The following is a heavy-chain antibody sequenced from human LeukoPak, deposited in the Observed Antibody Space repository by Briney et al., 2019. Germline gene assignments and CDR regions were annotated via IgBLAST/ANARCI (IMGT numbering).Heavy chain of an antibody. V-gene: IGHV1-2*02. D-gene: IGHD1-26*01. CDR2: INPISGGT. Sequence: GASVKVSCKASGYTFIGFYMHWVRQAPGQGLEWMGWINPISGGTNYAQKFQGRVTMTRDTSLSTAYMELSSLRSDDTAVYHCARDLGFLTGIVGARAFDTWGQGTMVTVSS. CDR1: GYTFIGFY. J-gene: IGHJ3*02. CDR3: ARDLGFLTGIVGARAFDT.